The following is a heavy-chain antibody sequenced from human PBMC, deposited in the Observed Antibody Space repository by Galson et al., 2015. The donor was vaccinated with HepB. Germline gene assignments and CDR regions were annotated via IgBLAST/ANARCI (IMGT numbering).Heavy chain of an antibody. D-gene: IGHD3-10*01. V-gene: IGHV3-43*01. J-gene: IGHJ6*02. CDR1: GFTFDDYT. Sequence: SLRLSCAASGFTFDDYTMHWVRQAPGKGLEWVSLISWNGATTYYADSVKGRFTVSRDNSKHSLFLQMNSLRTQDTALHYCVKDLTYYYGSGISRAYGLDVWGQGTPVTVAS. CDR2: ISWNGATT. CDR3: VKDLTYYYGSGISRAYGLDV.